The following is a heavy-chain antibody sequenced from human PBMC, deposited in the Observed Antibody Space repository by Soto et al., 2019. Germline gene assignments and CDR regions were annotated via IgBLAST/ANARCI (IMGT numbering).Heavy chain of an antibody. V-gene: IGHV4-59*08. Sequence: QVQLQESGPGLVKPSETLSLTCTVSGGSISSYYWSWIRQPPGKGLEWIGYIYYSGSTNYNPSLKSRVTLSVDTSKNQFSLKLSSVTAADTAVYYCAQHGITTVRGVLSPSGLYYYYYMDVWGKGTTVTVSS. D-gene: IGHD3-10*01. J-gene: IGHJ6*03. CDR1: GGSISSYY. CDR2: IYYSGST. CDR3: AQHGITTVRGVLSPSGLYYYYYMDV.